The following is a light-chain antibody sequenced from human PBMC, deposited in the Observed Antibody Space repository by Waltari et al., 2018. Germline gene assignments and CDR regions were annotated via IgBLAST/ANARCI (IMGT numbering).Light chain of an antibody. CDR1: SSDIGSYNS. CDR3: SSSTSRTSLL. J-gene: IGLJ2*01. Sequence: QSALTQPASLSGSPGQSITISCTGTSSDIGSYNSVSWYQQHPGEAPKLMIYDVSVRPSGVSNRFSGSKSCHTASLTISWLQAEDAADYYCSSSTSRTSLLFGGGTKLTVL. V-gene: IGLV2-14*03. CDR2: DVS.